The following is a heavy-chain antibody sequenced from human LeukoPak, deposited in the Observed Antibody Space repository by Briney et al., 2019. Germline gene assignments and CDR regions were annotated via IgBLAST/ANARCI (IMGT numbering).Heavy chain of an antibody. CDR3: ARVRGPTLKTCYMDV. D-gene: IGHD3-10*01. CDR1: GFTFTEYS. Sequence: GESLRLSCAASGFTFTEYSIIWVRQAPGKGLEWVSFISDISDRSSTIDYADSVKGRFTISRDNAERSVYLQMNSLRADDTAVYYCARVRGPTLKTCYMDVWGTGTTVTVSS. V-gene: IGHV3-48*04. J-gene: IGHJ6*03. CDR2: ISDRSSTI.